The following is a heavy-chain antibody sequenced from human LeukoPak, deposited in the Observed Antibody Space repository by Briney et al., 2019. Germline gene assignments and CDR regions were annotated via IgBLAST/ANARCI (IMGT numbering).Heavy chain of an antibody. V-gene: IGHV3-48*02. CDR1: GFTFSNYN. Sequence: GGSLRLSCAASGFTFSNYNMNWVRQAPGKGPEWVSHISGSSTTIYYADSVKGRFTVSRDNAKNSLYLQMNSLRDEDTAVYYCARQFAYWGQGTLVTVSS. J-gene: IGHJ4*02. D-gene: IGHD5-24*01. CDR2: ISGSSTTI. CDR3: ARQFAY.